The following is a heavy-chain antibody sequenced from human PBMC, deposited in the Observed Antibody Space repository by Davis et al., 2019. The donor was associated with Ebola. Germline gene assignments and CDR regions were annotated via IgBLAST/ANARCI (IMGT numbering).Heavy chain of an antibody. V-gene: IGHV4-39*01. J-gene: IGHJ6*02. CDR1: GGSISSSSYY. CDR3: ARRIAAAGIYYYYYGMDV. Sequence: GSLRLSCTVSGGSISSSSYYWGWIRQPPGKGLEWIGSIYYSGSTYYNPSLKSQVTISVDTSKNQFSLKLSSVTAADTAVYYCARRIAAAGIYYYYYGMDVWGQGTTVTVSS. CDR2: IYYSGST. D-gene: IGHD6-13*01.